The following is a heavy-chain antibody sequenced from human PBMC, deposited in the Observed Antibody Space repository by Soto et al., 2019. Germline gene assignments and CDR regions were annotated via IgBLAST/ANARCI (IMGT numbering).Heavy chain of an antibody. V-gene: IGHV3-30-3*01. J-gene: IGHJ4*02. CDR1: GFYFNSYP. CDR3: ARTYSSSSDY. Sequence: GGSLRLSCAASGFYFNSYPMGWVRQAPGKGLEWVAVISYDGSNKYYADSVKGRFTISRDNSKNTLYLQMNSLRAEDTAVYYCARTYSSSSDYWGQGTLVTVSS. CDR2: ISYDGSNK. D-gene: IGHD6-6*01.